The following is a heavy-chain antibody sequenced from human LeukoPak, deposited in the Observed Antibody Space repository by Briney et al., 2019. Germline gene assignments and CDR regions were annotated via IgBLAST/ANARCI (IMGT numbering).Heavy chain of an antibody. CDR3: AKDCVKWVRQSPFDY. D-gene: IGHD5-12*01. Sequence: GGSLRLSCAASGFTFSSYAMSWVRQAPGEGLEWVSAISGSGGSTYYADSVKGRFTISRDNSKNTLYLQMNSLRAEDTAVYYCAKDCVKWVRQSPFDYWGQGTLVTVSS. CDR2: ISGSGGST. J-gene: IGHJ4*01. CDR1: GFTFSSYA. V-gene: IGHV3-23*01.